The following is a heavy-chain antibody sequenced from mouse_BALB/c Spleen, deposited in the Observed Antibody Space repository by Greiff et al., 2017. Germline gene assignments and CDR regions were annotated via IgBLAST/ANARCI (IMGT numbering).Heavy chain of an antibody. J-gene: IGHJ3*01. CDR1: GFNIKDYY. Sequence: EVQLQESGAELVRSGASVKLSCTASGFNIKDYYMHWVKQRPEQGLEWIGWIDPENGDTEYAPKFQGKATMTADTSSNTAYLQLSSLTSEDTAVYYCNADGKMRFAYWGQGTLVTVSA. D-gene: IGHD2-1*01. V-gene: IGHV14-4*02. CDR2: IDPENGDT. CDR3: NADGKMRFAY.